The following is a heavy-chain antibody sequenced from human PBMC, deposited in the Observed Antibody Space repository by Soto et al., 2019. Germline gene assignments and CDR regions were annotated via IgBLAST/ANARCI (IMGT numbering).Heavy chain of an antibody. CDR3: ARGGAAAATLRGFTWFDT. CDR2: TSSSSGYI. V-gene: IGHV3-21*06. Sequence: EVQLVESGGGLVKPGGSLRLSCAGSGFMFSSYSMNWVRQAPGKGLEWVSSTSSSSGYIYYADSVKGRFTISRDNAKNSRYGQMTSLRAEDTAVYYCARGGAAAATLRGFTWFDTWGQGALVTVSS. D-gene: IGHD6-13*01. CDR1: GFMFSSYS. J-gene: IGHJ5*02.